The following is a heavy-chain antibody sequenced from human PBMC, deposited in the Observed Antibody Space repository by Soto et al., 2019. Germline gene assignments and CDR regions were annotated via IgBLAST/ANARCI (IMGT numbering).Heavy chain of an antibody. J-gene: IGHJ6*02. V-gene: IGHV1-18*04. CDR1: GYTFTSYG. CDR2: ISAYNGNT. Sequence: QVQLVQSGAEVKKPGASVKVSCKASGYTFTSYGMSWVRQAPGQGLEWMGWISAYNGNTNYAQKLQGRVTMTTDTSTSTAYMELRSLRSDDTAVYYCARDRAYDFLSGHLDYYYYGMDVWGQGTTVTVSS. CDR3: ARDRAYDFLSGHLDYYYYGMDV. D-gene: IGHD3-3*01.